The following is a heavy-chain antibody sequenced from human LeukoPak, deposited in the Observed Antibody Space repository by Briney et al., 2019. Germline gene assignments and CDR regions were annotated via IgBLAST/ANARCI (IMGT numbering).Heavy chain of an antibody. CDR1: GYTFTGYY. CDR3: ARGRIAAAGTWWFDP. V-gene: IGHV1-2*02. J-gene: IGHJ5*02. Sequence: ASVKVSCKASGYTFTGYYMHWMLQAPGQGLEWMGWINPNSGGTNYAQKFQGRVTMTRDTSISTAYMELSRLRSDDTAVYYCARGRIAAAGTWWFDPWGQGTLVTVSS. D-gene: IGHD6-13*01. CDR2: INPNSGGT.